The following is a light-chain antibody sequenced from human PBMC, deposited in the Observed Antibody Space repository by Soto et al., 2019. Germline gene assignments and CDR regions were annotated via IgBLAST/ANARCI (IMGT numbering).Light chain of an antibody. CDR3: QQTYSTLWT. V-gene: IGKV1-39*01. CDR2: AAS. CDR1: QTINTY. J-gene: IGKJ1*01. Sequence: DIQMTQSPSSLSASVGDRVTITCRTSQTINTYLNWYQQKPGKAPKLLIYAASSLHSGVPSRFSGTGSGTDFTLTSSRVQPEDFAPYYCQQTYSTLWTFGQGTKVEI.